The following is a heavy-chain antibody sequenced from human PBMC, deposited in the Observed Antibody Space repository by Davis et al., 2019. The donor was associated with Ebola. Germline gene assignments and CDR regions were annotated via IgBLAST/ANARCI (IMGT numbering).Heavy chain of an antibody. D-gene: IGHD2-8*01. Sequence: GESLKISCKTSGYNFAAYWIGWVRQKPGGGLEWMGIIYPGDSDTRYSPSFEGQVTISADRSISTAYLQWSSLEASDSALYFCARPSTSGQGNAFNIWGQGTMVTVSS. V-gene: IGHV5-51*01. J-gene: IGHJ3*02. CDR1: GYNFAAYW. CDR2: IYPGDSDT. CDR3: ARPSTSGQGNAFNI.